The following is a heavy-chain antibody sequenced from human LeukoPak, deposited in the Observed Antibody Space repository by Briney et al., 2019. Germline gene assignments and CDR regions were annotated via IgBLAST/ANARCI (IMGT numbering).Heavy chain of an antibody. J-gene: IGHJ6*03. CDR2: ISNSGKTI. V-gene: IGHV3-48*03. D-gene: IGHD2-2*01. CDR1: GFTFRSYE. Sequence: GGSLRLSCAASGFTFRSYEMNWVRQAPGKGLEWVSYISNSGKTIYYADSVKGRFTISRDNAKNSLYLQMNSLRAEDTAVYYCAKLYRPGYFYYMDVWGKGTTVTLSS. CDR3: AKLYRPGYFYYMDV.